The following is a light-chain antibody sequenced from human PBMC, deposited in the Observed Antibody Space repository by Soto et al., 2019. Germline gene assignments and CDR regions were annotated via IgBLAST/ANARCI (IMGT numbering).Light chain of an antibody. CDR2: DAS. Sequence: DIQMTQSPSTLSASVGDRVTITCRASQSISSWLAWYQQKLGKAPKLLIYDASSLESGVPSRFSGSGSGTEFTLTISSLQPDDFATYHCQQYNSYWTFGQGTKVDI. CDR3: QQYNSYWT. V-gene: IGKV1-5*01. CDR1: QSISSW. J-gene: IGKJ1*01.